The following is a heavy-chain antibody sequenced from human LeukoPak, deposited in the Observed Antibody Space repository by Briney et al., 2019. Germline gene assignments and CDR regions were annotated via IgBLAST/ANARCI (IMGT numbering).Heavy chain of an antibody. D-gene: IGHD3-3*01. CDR2: IYYSGST. J-gene: IGHJ6*03. CDR3: DRVRPLEWPKNYYYMDV. V-gene: IGHV4-30-4*08. CDR1: GVSISRGDYY. Sequence: SETLSLTCTVSGVSISRGDYYWSWIRQPPGKGLECIGYIYYSGSTYYNPSLKSRVTISVDTSKNQFSLKLSSVTAADKAVYHCDRVRPLEWPKNYYYMDVWGKGTTVTVSS.